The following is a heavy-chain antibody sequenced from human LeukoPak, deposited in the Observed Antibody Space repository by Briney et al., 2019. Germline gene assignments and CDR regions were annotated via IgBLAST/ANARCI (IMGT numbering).Heavy chain of an antibody. D-gene: IGHD6-19*01. CDR1: GFTFSHYW. CDR2: ISSDGSDT. CDR3: ARAREAQWLVDY. Sequence: GGSLRLSCAASGFTFSHYWMHWVRQAPGKGLVWVSRISSDGSDTTYADSVKGRFTISRDNAKNMVYLQMNSLSAEDTGVYYCARAREAQWLVDYWGQGTLVTVSS. V-gene: IGHV3-74*01. J-gene: IGHJ4*02.